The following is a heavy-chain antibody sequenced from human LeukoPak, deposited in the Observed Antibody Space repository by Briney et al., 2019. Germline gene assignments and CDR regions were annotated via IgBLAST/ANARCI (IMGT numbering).Heavy chain of an antibody. CDR2: IFHSGST. J-gene: IGHJ6*03. V-gene: IGHV4-38-2*02. Sequence: PSETLSLTCTVSGYSISSGYYWGWIRQPPGKGLEWIGTIFHSGSTYYNPSLKSRVTMSVDTSKNQFSLRLTSVIAADTAVYFCARVGYYPDYYMDVWGKGTTVTVSS. CDR1: GYSISSGYY. CDR3: ARVGYYPDYYMDV. D-gene: IGHD2-21*01.